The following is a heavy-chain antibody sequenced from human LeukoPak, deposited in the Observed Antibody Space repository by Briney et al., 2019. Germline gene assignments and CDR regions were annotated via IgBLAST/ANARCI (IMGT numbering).Heavy chain of an antibody. D-gene: IGHD4-17*01. CDR1: GYSISSGYY. J-gene: IGHJ4*02. Sequence: SETLSLTCTVSGYSISSGYYWGWIRQPPGKGLEWIGSIYHSGSTYYNPSLKSRVTISVDTSKNQFSLKLSSVTAADTAVYYCARPSGDYGGYFDYWGQGTLVTVSS. V-gene: IGHV4-38-2*02. CDR2: IYHSGST. CDR3: ARPSGDYGGYFDY.